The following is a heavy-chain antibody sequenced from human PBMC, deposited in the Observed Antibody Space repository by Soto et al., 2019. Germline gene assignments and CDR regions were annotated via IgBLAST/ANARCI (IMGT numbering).Heavy chain of an antibody. J-gene: IGHJ6*01. CDR2: TYYRSKWYN. CDR1: VDGVSSNSAA. D-gene: IGHD6-13*01. CDR3: ARGDSSSWYPYYYSYGMDV. V-gene: IGHV6-1*01. Sequence: SQTLSLTCAMSVDGVSSNSAAWNWISQSPSRGLEWLGRTYYRSKWYNDYAVSVKSRITINPDTSKNQFSLQLNSVTPEDTAVYYCARGDSSSWYPYYYSYGMDVWGQGTTVNVSS.